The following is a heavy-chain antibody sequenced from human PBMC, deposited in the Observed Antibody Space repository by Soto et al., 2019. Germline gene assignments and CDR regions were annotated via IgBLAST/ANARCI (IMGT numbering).Heavy chain of an antibody. D-gene: IGHD6-13*01. CDR3: ARRGYSSSWYYYYYYGMDV. Sequence: QVQLVQSGAEVKKPGASVKVSCKASGYTFTSYDINWVRQATGQGLEWMGWMNPNSGNTGYAQKFQGRVTMTRNTSISTPYMEVSSLRSEDTAVYYCARRGYSSSWYYYYYYGMDVWGQGTTVTVS. CDR1: GYTFTSYD. V-gene: IGHV1-8*01. J-gene: IGHJ6*02. CDR2: MNPNSGNT.